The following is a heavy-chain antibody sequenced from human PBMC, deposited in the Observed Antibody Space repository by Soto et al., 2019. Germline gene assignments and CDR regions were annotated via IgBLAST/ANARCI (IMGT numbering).Heavy chain of an antibody. CDR1: GFTFSSYA. CDR3: AKGKTTVTIPSHLDY. D-gene: IGHD4-17*01. V-gene: IGHV3-23*01. Sequence: GGSLRLSCAASGFTFSSYAMSWVRQAPGKGLEWVSAISGSGGSTYYADSVKGWFTISRDNSKNTLYLQMNSLRAEDTAVYYCAKGKTTVTIPSHLDYWGQGTLVTVSS. J-gene: IGHJ4*02. CDR2: ISGSGGST.